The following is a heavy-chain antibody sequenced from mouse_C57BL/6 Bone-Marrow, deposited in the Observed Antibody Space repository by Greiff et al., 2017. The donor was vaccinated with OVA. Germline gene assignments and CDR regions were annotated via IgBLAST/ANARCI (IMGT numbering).Heavy chain of an antibody. CDR1: GYIFTSYW. CDR2: IYPGTGST. CDR3: ASDEGKGAGFAY. D-gene: IGHD1-3*01. Sequence: QVQLQQSGAELVRPGASVKLSCKTSGYIFTSYWIHWVKQRSGQGLEWIARIYPGTGSTYSNEKFKGKATLTADKSSSTAYMQLRSLKSEDSDVYVGASDEGKGAGFAYWGQGTLVTVSA. J-gene: IGHJ3*01. V-gene: IGHV1S132*01.